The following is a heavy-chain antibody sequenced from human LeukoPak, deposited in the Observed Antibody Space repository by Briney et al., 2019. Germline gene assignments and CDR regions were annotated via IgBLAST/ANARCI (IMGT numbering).Heavy chain of an antibody. Sequence: GSLRLSCAASGFTFSNAWMSWVRQAPGKGLEGVGRIKSKTDGGTTDYAAPGKGRFTISRDDSKNTLYLQMNSLKTEDTAVYYCTTEEAGWYYFDYWGQGTLVTVSS. CDR3: TTEEAGWYYFDY. CDR1: GFTFSNAW. J-gene: IGHJ4*02. V-gene: IGHV3-15*01. CDR2: IKSKTDGGTT.